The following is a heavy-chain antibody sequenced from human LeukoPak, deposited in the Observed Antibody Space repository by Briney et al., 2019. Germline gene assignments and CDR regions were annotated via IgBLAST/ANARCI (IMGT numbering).Heavy chain of an antibody. D-gene: IGHD6-19*01. CDR1: GFTVSNNY. J-gene: IGHJ6*03. V-gene: IGHV3-53*01. Sequence: GGSLRLSCAASGFTVSNNYMRWVRQAPGKGLEWVSLIYSGGSTYYADSVKGRFTISRDNANNSLYLQMNSLRAEDTAVYYCARAGNGWYHYYYYMDVWGKGTTVTISS. CDR2: IYSGGST. CDR3: ARAGNGWYHYYYYMDV.